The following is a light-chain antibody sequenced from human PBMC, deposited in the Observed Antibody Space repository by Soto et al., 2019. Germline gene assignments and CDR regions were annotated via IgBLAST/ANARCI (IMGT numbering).Light chain of an antibody. J-gene: IGLJ6*01. CDR1: STDIGAYDY. CDR2: EVN. Sequence: QSVLTQAASLSGSPGQSITISCTGTSTDIGAYDYVSWFQQHPGKAPKLMISEVNNRPSGVSNRFSGSKSGNTAYLTISGLQVEDEAEDFCFSFPITSNQLFGNAPKVTV. CDR3: FSFPITSNQL. V-gene: IGLV2-14*01.